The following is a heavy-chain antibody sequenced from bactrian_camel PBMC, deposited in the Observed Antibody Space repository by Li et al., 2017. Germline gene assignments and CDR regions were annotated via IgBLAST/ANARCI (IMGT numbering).Heavy chain of an antibody. J-gene: IGHJ4*01. V-gene: IGHV3S40*01. CDR2: IHRGGART. CDR3: TIGLYADFGY. Sequence: DVQLVESGGGSVQAGGSLRLSCTASGPTYYTNYMGWFRQAPGKGLEWVSAIHRGGARTDYIDSVKGRFTISRDNAKNTLYLQMNSLQTEDTAVYYCTIGLYADFGYGGQGTQVTVS. CDR1: GPTYYTNY. D-gene: IGHD1*01.